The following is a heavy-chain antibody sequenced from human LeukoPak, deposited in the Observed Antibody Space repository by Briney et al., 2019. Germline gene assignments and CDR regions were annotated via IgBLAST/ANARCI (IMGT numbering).Heavy chain of an antibody. CDR3: ARSYSNYPFDY. D-gene: IGHD4-11*01. CDR1: GGSISSYY. Sequence: SETLSLTCTVSGGSISSYYWSWIRQPPGKGLEWIGYTYYSGSTNYNPSLKSRVTISVDTSKNQFSLKLSSVTAADTAVYYCARSYSNYPFDYWGQGTLVTVSS. V-gene: IGHV4-59*01. J-gene: IGHJ4*02. CDR2: TYYSGST.